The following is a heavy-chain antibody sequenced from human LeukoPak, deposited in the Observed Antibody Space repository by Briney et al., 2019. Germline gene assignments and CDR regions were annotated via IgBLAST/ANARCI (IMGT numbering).Heavy chain of an antibody. J-gene: IGHJ4*02. D-gene: IGHD4-17*01. CDR2: ISGSGGST. CDR1: GFTFSSYA. Sequence: GGSLRLSCAASGFTFSSYAMSWVRQAPGKGLEWVSAISGSGGSTYYADSVKGRFTISRDNSKNTLYLQMNSLRAEDTAVYYCARPISDYGDYYFDYWGQGTLVTVSS. V-gene: IGHV3-23*01. CDR3: ARPISDYGDYYFDY.